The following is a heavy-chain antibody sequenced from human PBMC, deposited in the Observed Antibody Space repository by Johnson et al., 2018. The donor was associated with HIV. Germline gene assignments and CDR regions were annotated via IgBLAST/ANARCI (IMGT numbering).Heavy chain of an antibody. D-gene: IGHD6-13*01. J-gene: IGHJ3*02. CDR3: AETPGIAAAGTGYAFDI. CDR1: GFTFSNFA. Sequence: QVQLVESGGGVVQPGRSLRLSCAASGFTFSNFAMHWVRQAPGKGLEWVAVISYDGSNKYYADSVTGRFTISRDNSKTTLYLQMNTLRAEDTAVYYCAETPGIAAAGTGYAFDIWGQGTMVTVSS. CDR2: ISYDGSNK. V-gene: IGHV3-30-3*01.